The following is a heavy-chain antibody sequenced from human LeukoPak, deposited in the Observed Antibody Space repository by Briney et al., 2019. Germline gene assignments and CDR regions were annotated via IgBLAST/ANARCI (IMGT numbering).Heavy chain of an antibody. CDR2: ISSSSSTI. Sequence: PGGSLRLSCAASGFPFSSYNMNWVRQAPGKGLEWVSFISSSSSTISYADSVEGRFTISRDNAKNSLYLQMNSLTDEDTAVYYCARVRSGYSLDYWGQGTLVTVSS. D-gene: IGHD3-3*01. CDR1: GFPFSSYN. J-gene: IGHJ4*02. V-gene: IGHV3-48*02. CDR3: ARVRSGYSLDY.